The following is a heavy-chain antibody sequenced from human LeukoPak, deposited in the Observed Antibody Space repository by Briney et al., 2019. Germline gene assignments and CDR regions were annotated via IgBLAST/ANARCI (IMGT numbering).Heavy chain of an antibody. V-gene: IGHV3-48*03. CDR2: ISSSGSTI. D-gene: IGHD3-22*01. CDR3: ASRITTDAFDI. Sequence: PGGSLRLSCAASGFTFSSYEMNWVRQAPGKGLEWVSYISSSGSTIYYADSVKGRFTISRDNAKNSLYLQINSLRAEDTAVYYCASRITTDAFDIWGQGTMVTVSS. CDR1: GFTFSSYE. J-gene: IGHJ3*02.